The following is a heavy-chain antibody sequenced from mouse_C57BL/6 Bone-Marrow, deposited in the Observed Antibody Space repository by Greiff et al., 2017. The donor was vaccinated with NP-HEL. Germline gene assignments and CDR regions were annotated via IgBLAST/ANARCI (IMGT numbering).Heavy chain of an antibody. CDR3: ARHLRSIGMDY. CDR1: GYSFTSYY. CDR2: IYPGSGNT. V-gene: IGHV1-66*01. Sequence: QVQLKQSGPELVKPGASVKISCKASGYSFTSYYIHWVKQRPGQGLEWIGWIYPGSGNTKYNEKFKGKAPMTADTSSSTAYMQLSSLTSEDSAVYYCARHLRSIGMDYWGQGTSVTVSS. D-gene: IGHD1-1*01. J-gene: IGHJ4*01.